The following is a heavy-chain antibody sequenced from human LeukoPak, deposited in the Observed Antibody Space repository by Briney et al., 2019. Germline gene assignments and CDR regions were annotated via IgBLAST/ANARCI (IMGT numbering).Heavy chain of an antibody. CDR2: ISGSGGST. D-gene: IGHD2-15*01. CDR1: GFTFGDYA. J-gene: IGHJ4*02. CDR3: AKTVVVVAADKGTLDY. V-gene: IGHV3-23*01. Sequence: PGGSLRLSCTASGFTFGDYAMSWVRQAPGKGLEWVSAISGSGGSTYYADSVKGRFTISRDNSKNTLYLQMNSLRAEDTAVYYCAKTVVVVAADKGTLDYWGQGTLVTVSS.